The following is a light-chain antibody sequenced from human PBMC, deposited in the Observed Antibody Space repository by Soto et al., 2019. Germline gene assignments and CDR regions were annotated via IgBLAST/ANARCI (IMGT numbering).Light chain of an antibody. CDR2: LGS. J-gene: IGKJ1*01. V-gene: IGKV2-28*01. CDR3: MQALETPRT. Sequence: DIVMTQSPLSLPVTPGEPASISCRSSQSLLHSNGYKYLDWYLQKPGQSPQLLIYLGSNRASGVHDRFSGSGSGTDFTLKISRVEAEDVGVYYCMQALETPRTFGQGTKVEIK. CDR1: QSLLHSNGYKY.